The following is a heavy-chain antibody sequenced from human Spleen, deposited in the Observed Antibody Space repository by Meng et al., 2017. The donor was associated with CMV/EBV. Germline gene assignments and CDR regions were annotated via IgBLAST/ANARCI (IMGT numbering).Heavy chain of an antibody. J-gene: IGHJ4*02. V-gene: IGHV3-23*01. D-gene: IGHD6-19*01. CDR2: ASGSGGFT. CDR3: GIGWTFDY. CDR1: GFTFSNYA. Sequence: EVQLLESGGGLVQPGGSLTLSCAASGFTFSNYAMSWVRQAPGKGLEWVSGASGSGGFTYYADSVKSRFTISRDNSKSTLYLGMTTLRADDTAVYYCGIGWTFDYWGQGSLVTVSS.